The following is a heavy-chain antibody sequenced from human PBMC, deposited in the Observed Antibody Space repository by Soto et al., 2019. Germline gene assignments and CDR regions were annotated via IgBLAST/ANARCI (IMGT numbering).Heavy chain of an antibody. D-gene: IGHD6-6*01. CDR3: AKGLMSIAARPDY. CDR1: GFTCSSYS. J-gene: IGHJ4*02. CDR2: ISGSGGST. Sequence: PGGSLRLSCAASGFTCSSYSMSWVRQAPGKGLEWVSAISGSGGSTYYADSVKGRFTISRDNSKNTLYLQMNSLRAEDTAVYYCAKGLMSIAARPDYWGQGTLVTVSS. V-gene: IGHV3-23*01.